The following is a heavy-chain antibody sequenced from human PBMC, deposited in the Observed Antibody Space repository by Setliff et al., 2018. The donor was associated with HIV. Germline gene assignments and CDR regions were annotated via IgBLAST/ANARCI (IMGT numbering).Heavy chain of an antibody. V-gene: IGHV4-38-2*02. CDR1: GHSIRSGYY. Sequence: SETLSLTCSVSGHSIRSGYYWGWIRQPPGKGLEWIGTMYHSGSTYYNPSLQGRVTMFFDTSVDHFSLKLSSVTAADTAVYYCARGTIFLAYSSGWFDAFDIWGQGTMVTVSS. CDR3: ARGTIFLAYSSGWFDAFDI. J-gene: IGHJ3*02. CDR2: MYHSGST. D-gene: IGHD6-19*01.